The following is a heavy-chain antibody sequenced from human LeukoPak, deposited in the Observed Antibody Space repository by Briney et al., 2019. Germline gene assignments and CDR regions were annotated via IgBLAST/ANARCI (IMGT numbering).Heavy chain of an antibody. J-gene: IGHJ4*02. D-gene: IGHD6-13*01. V-gene: IGHV3-23*01. Sequence: QSGGSLRLSCGASGFTFNSYAMNWVRQAPGKGLEWVSVISGSGDRTFYADSVKGRFTISRDNSKNTLYLQMNSLRAEDTAVYYCAKGGSSSWDHFDYWGQGTLVTVSS. CDR3: AKGGSSSWDHFDY. CDR1: GFTFNSYA. CDR2: ISGSGDRT.